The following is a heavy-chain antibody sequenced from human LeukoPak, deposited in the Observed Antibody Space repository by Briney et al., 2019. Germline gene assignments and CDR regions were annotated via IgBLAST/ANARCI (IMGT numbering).Heavy chain of an antibody. Sequence: SQTLSLTCTVSGVSINSGDYSWCWIRQPPGKGLEWVGYMYYSGSTYYNPSLKSRVTISVDTSKNQFSLKLSSVTAADTAVYYCARPYYYDSRIDPWGQGTLVTVSS. J-gene: IGHJ5*02. D-gene: IGHD3-22*01. CDR3: ARPYYYDSRIDP. CDR1: GVSINSGDYS. CDR2: MYYSGST. V-gene: IGHV4-30-4*01.